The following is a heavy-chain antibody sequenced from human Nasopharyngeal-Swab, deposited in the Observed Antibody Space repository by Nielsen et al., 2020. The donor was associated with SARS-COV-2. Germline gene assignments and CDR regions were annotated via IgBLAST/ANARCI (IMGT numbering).Heavy chain of an antibody. CDR2: ISAYNGNT. J-gene: IGHJ4*02. CDR1: GYNFTTYD. Sequence: ASVKVSCKASGYNFTTYDFNWVRQATGQGLEWMGWISAYNGNTNYAQKLQGRVTMTTDTSTSTAYMELRSLRSDDTAVYYCARYLLGYSSGWYYFDYWGQGTLVTVSS. D-gene: IGHD6-19*01. CDR3: ARYLLGYSSGWYYFDY. V-gene: IGHV1-18*01.